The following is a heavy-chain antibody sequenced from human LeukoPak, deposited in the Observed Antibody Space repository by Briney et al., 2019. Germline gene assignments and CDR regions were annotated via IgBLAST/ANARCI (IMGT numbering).Heavy chain of an antibody. D-gene: IGHD3-10*01. Sequence: SGGSLRLSCAASGFTFSSYGMHWVRRAPGKGLEWVAFTRYDGSNKYYADSVKGRFTISRDNSKNTLYLQMNSLRAEDTAVYYCAKGRGTYYYGSGSLGIDYWGQGTLVTVSS. CDR2: TRYDGSNK. CDR1: GFTFSSYG. CDR3: AKGRGTYYYGSGSLGIDY. V-gene: IGHV3-30*02. J-gene: IGHJ4*02.